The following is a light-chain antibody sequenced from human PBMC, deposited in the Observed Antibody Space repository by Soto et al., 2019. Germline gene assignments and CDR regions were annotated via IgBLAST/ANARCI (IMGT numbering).Light chain of an antibody. CDR2: GAS. Sequence: EIVLTQSPGTLSLSPGERATLSCRASQSVSSSYLAWYQQQPGQAPRLLIYGASSRATGIPDRFSGSGSGTDLTLIISRLEPEDFAVYYCQQYGSSPLTFGGGTKVEIK. CDR1: QSVSSSY. J-gene: IGKJ4*01. CDR3: QQYGSSPLT. V-gene: IGKV3-20*01.